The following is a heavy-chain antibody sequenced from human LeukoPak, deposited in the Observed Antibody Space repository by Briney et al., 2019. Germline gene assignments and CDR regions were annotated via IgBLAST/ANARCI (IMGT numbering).Heavy chain of an antibody. Sequence: GGSLRLSCAASGFSFSSNAMSWVRQAPGKGLEWVSAISGSGGNTYYADSVKGRFTISRDNSKNTVYLQMDSLRAEDTAVFYCARTPVAGSHYYYGMDVWGQGTTVTVSS. CDR1: GFSFSSNA. D-gene: IGHD6-19*01. CDR3: ARTPVAGSHYYYGMDV. J-gene: IGHJ6*02. V-gene: IGHV3-23*01. CDR2: ISGSGGNT.